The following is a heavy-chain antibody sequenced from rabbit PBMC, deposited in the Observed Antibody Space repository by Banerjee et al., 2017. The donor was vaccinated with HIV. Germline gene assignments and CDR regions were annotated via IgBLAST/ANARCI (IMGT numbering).Heavy chain of an antibody. V-gene: IGHV1S47*01. CDR1: GFSFSSSYY. D-gene: IGHD6-1*01. Sequence: QEQLEESGGDLVKPGASLTLTGTASGFSFSSSYYMWWVRQAPGKGLEWIACIYGDDGHRYYASWAKGRFTITRSTSLNTVTLQLNSLTAADTATYFCARQSDVGYVDYGYADLWGPGTLVTVS. J-gene: IGHJ4*01. CDR2: IYGDDGHR. CDR3: ARQSDVGYVDYGYADL.